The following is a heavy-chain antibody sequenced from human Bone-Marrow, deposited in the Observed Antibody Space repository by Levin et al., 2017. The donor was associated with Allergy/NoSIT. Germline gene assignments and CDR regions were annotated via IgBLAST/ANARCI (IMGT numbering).Heavy chain of an antibody. CDR1: GYNFISYW. D-gene: IGHD3-3*01. CDR3: VGHVAIFGVEIRPKYLDY. CDR2: VYPGDSET. V-gene: IGHV5-51*01. J-gene: IGHJ4*02. Sequence: GESLKISCEASGYNFISYWVGWVRQVPGKGLEWVGIVYPGDSETRYSRSFQGQVTISVDKSINTAYLQWDHLKASDTAMYYCVGHVAIFGVEIRPKYLDYWGQGTLVTVSS.